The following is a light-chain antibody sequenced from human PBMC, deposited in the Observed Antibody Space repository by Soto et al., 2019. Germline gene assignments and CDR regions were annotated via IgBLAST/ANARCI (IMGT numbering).Light chain of an antibody. V-gene: IGLV2-14*01. Sequence: QSALTQPASVSGSPGQSITISCTGTSGDFGGYNHVSWYQHSPGKAPKLLLFAVSDRPSGVSHRFSGSKSGNTASLTISGLQAEDEADYYCCSYTSLSTVVFGGGTKLTVL. CDR1: SGDFGGYNH. J-gene: IGLJ2*01. CDR2: AVS. CDR3: CSYTSLSTVV.